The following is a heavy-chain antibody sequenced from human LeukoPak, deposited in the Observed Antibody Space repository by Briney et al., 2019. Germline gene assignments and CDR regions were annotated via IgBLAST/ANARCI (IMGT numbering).Heavy chain of an antibody. CDR1: GGSFSGYY. D-gene: IGHD2-21*02. CDR2: INHSGST. Sequence: SETLSLTCAVYGGSFSGYYWSWIRQPPGKGLEWIGEINHSGSTNYNPSLKSRVTISVDTSKNQFSLKLSSVTAAGTAVYYCARDPPRPYCGGDCPLAYWGQGTLVTVSS. V-gene: IGHV4-34*01. J-gene: IGHJ4*02. CDR3: ARDPPRPYCGGDCPLAY.